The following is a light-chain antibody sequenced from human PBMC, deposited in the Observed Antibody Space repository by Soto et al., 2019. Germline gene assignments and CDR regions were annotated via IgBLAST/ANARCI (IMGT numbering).Light chain of an antibody. J-gene: IGKJ4*02. CDR1: QSVSSY. CDR3: QQRSHWPLP. CDR2: DAS. Sequence: EIVLTQSPATLSLSPGERATLSCRASQSVSSYLAWYQQKPGQAPRLLIYDASNRATGIPARFSGSGSGTDFTLTISSLEPEDFAVYYCQQRSHWPLPFGGGTKVQIQ. V-gene: IGKV3-11*01.